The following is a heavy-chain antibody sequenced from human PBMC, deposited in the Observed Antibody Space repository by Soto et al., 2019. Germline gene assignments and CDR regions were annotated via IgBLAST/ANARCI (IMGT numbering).Heavy chain of an antibody. V-gene: IGHV3-23*01. CDR1: GLTFRAFS. CDR2: ISGSGGST. CDR3: AKSRGDSWYLYYYDY. J-gene: IGHJ4*02. D-gene: IGHD5-12*01. Sequence: EVQLLESGGGLVQPGGSLRLSCAASGLTFRAFSMSWVRQPPGKGLEWVSGISGSGGSTYYADSEKGRFTISRDSSSNTLYLQMSSLRAEDTAVYYCAKSRGDSWYLYYYDYWGQGTLVTVSS.